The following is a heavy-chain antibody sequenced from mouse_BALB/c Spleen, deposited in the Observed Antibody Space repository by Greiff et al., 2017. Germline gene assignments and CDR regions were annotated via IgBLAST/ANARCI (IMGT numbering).Heavy chain of an antibody. CDR3: TRWDRYDGGFDY. D-gene: IGHD2-14*01. Sequence: VQLQQSGPELVKPGASVKISCKASGYTFTDYNMHWVKQSHGKSLEWIGYIYPYNGGTGYNQKFKDKATLTVDKSSSTAYMQLSSPTSEDSAVYYCTRWDRYDGGFDYWGQGTTLTVSS. CDR1: GYTFTDYN. V-gene: IGHV1S29*02. CDR2: IYPYNGGT. J-gene: IGHJ2*01.